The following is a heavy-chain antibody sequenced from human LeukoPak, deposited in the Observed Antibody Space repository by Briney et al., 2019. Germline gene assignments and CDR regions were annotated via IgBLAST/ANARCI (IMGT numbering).Heavy chain of an antibody. CDR2: ISYDGSNK. J-gene: IGHJ4*02. D-gene: IGHD3-22*01. Sequence: GGSLRLSCAASGFTFSSYGMHWVRQAPGKGLEWVAVISYDGSNKYYADSVKGRFTISRDDSKNTLYLQMNSLRAEDTAVYYCAKDASGYYSEYYFDYWGQGTLVTVSS. CDR3: AKDASGYYSEYYFDY. V-gene: IGHV3-30*18. CDR1: GFTFSSYG.